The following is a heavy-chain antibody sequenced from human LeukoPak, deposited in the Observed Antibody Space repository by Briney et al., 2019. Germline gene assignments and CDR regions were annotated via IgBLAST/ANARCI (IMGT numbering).Heavy chain of an antibody. Sequence: GGSLRLSCAASGFTFSRYAMSWARQAPGKGLEWVSGISGSGGSINYADSVKGRFTISRENSKNTLYLQMNSLRAEDTAVYYCARFPRLWSGYPSHNPYFDYWGQGTLVTVSS. D-gene: IGHD3-3*01. J-gene: IGHJ4*02. V-gene: IGHV3-23*01. CDR1: GFTFSRYA. CDR3: ARFPRLWSGYPSHNPYFDY. CDR2: ISGSGGSI.